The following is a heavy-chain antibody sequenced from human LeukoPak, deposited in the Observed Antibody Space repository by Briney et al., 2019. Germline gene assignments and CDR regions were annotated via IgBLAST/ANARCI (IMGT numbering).Heavy chain of an antibody. V-gene: IGHV4-39*07. CDR1: GGSISSSSYY. CDR3: ARVGATRDY. J-gene: IGHJ4*02. Sequence: SETLSLTCTVSGGSISSSSYYWGWIRQPPGKGLEWIGSIYYSGSTYYNPSLKSRVTISVDTSKNQFSLKLSSVTAADTALYYCARVGATRDYWGQGTLVTVSS. CDR2: IYYSGST. D-gene: IGHD1-26*01.